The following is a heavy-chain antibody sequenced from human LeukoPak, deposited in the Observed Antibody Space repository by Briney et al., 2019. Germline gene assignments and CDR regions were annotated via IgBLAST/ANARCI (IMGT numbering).Heavy chain of an antibody. J-gene: IGHJ4*02. D-gene: IGHD5-24*01. CDR3: ARVQRKDGWFDY. CDR2: VYSSGNT. Sequence: SETLSLTCTVSGGSIGSTSYHWSWIRQPAGKGLEWIGRVYSSGNTNYNPSLKSRVTISLDTSKNQFSLKLSSVTAADSALYYCARVQRKDGWFDYWGQGTLVTVSS. V-gene: IGHV4-61*02. CDR1: GGSIGSTSYH.